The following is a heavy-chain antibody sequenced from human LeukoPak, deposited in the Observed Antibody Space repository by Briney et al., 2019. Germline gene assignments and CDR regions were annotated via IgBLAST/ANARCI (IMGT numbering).Heavy chain of an antibody. CDR2: IDPSDSYT. CDR1: GYTFTSYC. J-gene: IGHJ4*02. D-gene: IGHD4-17*01. Sequence: GESLRISCKGSGYTFTSYCISWVRQMPGKGLEWMGRIDPSDSYTNYSPSFQGPVTISAEKSITTAYLQWSSLKASDTAMYYCAREDDDYLNFDYWGQGTLVSVSS. CDR3: AREDDDYLNFDY. V-gene: IGHV5-10-1*01.